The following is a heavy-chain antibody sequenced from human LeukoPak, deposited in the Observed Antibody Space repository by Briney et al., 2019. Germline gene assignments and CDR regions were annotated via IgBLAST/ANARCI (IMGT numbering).Heavy chain of an antibody. D-gene: IGHD3-10*01. V-gene: IGHV4-4*07. CDR2: ICTSGST. Sequence: SETLSLTCTVSGGSISSYYWSWIQQPAGKGLEWIGRICTSGSTNYNPSLKSRVTMSVDTSKNQFSLKLSSVTAADTAVYYCARARSPTVFDYWGQGTLVTVSS. CDR3: ARARSPTVFDY. CDR1: GGSISSYY. J-gene: IGHJ4*02.